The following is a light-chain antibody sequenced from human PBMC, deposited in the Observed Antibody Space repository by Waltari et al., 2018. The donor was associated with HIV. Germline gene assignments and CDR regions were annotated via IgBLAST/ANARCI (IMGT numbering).Light chain of an antibody. CDR1: CPTPAAGLS. CDR3: QSYDSSLSGSV. J-gene: IGLJ2*01. CDR2: GNS. V-gene: IGLV1-40*01. Sequence: QSVLTQPPSVSGAPGQRVTIPCTGSCPTPAAGLSVLRYQQLPGTAPKLLIYGNSNRPSGVPDRFSGSKSGTSASLAITGLQAEDEADYYCQSYDSSLSGSVFGGGTKLTVL.